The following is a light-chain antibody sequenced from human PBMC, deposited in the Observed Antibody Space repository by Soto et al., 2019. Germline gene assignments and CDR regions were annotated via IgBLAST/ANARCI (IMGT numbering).Light chain of an antibody. CDR1: SSDVGGYNF. CDR2: DVS. V-gene: IGLV2-11*01. CDR3: CSYAGSHFL. J-gene: IGLJ2*01. Sequence: QSVLTQPRSVSGSPGQSVTISCTGTSSDVGGYNFVSWYQQHPGKAPKLMIYDVSQRPSGVPDRFSGSKSGNTASLTISGLQDEDEADYYCCSYAGSHFLFGRGTTLTVL.